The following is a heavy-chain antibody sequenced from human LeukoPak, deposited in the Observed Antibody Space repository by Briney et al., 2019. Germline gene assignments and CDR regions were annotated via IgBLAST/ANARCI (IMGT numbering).Heavy chain of an antibody. J-gene: IGHJ4*02. CDR3: ARAGEQQLDLGGFDY. Sequence: SVKVSCKASGGTFSSYAISWVRQAPGQGLEWMGRIIPILSIANYAQKFQGRVTITADKSTSTAYMELSSLRSEDTAVYYCARAGEQQLDLGGFDYWGQGTLVTVSS. D-gene: IGHD6-13*01. V-gene: IGHV1-69*04. CDR2: IIPILSIA. CDR1: GGTFSSYA.